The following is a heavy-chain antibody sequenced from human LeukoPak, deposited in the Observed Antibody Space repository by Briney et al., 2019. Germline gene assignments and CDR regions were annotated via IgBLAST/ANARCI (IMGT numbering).Heavy chain of an antibody. Sequence: ASVKVSCKASGYTFTGYYMHWVRQAPGQGLEWMGWINPNSGGTNYAQKFQGRVTMTRDTSISTAYMELSRLRSDDTAVYYCARVVVRRGYYYYYGMDVRGQGTTVTVSS. J-gene: IGHJ6*02. CDR1: GYTFTGYY. CDR3: ARVVVRRGYYYYYGMDV. V-gene: IGHV1-2*02. CDR2: INPNSGGT. D-gene: IGHD3-22*01.